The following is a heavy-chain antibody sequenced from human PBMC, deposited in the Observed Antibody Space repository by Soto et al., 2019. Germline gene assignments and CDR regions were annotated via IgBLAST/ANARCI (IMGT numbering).Heavy chain of an antibody. CDR1: GFTFSSYG. CDR2: IWYDGSNK. D-gene: IGHD2-2*01. CDR3: ARGNGEGCSSTSCYDYMDV. J-gene: IGHJ6*03. V-gene: IGHV3-33*01. Sequence: GGSLRLSCAASGFTFSSYGMHWVRQAPGKGLEWVAVIWYDGSNKYYADSVKGRFTISRDNSKNTLYLQMNSLRAEDTAVYYCARGNGEGCSSTSCYDYMDVWGKGTTVTVSS.